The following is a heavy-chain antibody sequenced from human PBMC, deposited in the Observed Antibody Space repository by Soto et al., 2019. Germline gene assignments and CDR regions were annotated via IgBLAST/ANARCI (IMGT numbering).Heavy chain of an antibody. CDR2: IYYSGST. J-gene: IGHJ4*02. V-gene: IGHV4-59*01. CDR3: ARLKYYYDSSGYSRAFDY. D-gene: IGHD3-22*01. Sequence: SETLSVTCTVSGGSISSYYWSWVRQPPGKGLEWIGYIYYSGSTNYNPSLKSRVTISVDTSKNQFSLKLSSVTAADTAVYYCARLKYYYDSSGYSRAFDYWGQGTLVTVSS. CDR1: GGSISSYY.